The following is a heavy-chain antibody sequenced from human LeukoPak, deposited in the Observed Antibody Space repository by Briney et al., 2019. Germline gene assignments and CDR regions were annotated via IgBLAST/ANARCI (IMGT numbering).Heavy chain of an antibody. CDR3: AKDLSPAARMVVGWFDP. Sequence: GGSLRLSCAASGFTFSSYGMHWVRQAPGKGLEWVAFIRYDGSNKYYADSVKGRFTISRDNSKNTLYLQMNSLRAEDTAVYYCAKDLSPAARMVVGWFDPWGQGTLVTVSS. CDR2: IRYDGSNK. CDR1: GFTFSSYG. V-gene: IGHV3-30*02. J-gene: IGHJ5*02. D-gene: IGHD2-2*01.